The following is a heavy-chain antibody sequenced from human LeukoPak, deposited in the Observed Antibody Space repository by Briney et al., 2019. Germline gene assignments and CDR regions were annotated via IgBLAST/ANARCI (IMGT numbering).Heavy chain of an antibody. CDR1: GFTFSDYW. J-gene: IGHJ4*01. V-gene: IGHV3-7*01. CDR2: INQNGGEK. D-gene: IGHD6-13*01. CDR3: ARDGTAPGLYFDL. Sequence: GGSLRLSCAVSGFTFSDYWVNWVRQAPGKGLEWVASINQNGGEKSYVGSVKGRFTISRDNPKNSLYLQMSSLRAEDTGVYYCARDGTAPGLYFDLWGQGTLVTVSS.